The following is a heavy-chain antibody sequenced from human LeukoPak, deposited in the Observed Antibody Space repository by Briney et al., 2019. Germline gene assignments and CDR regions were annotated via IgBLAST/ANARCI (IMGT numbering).Heavy chain of an antibody. J-gene: IGHJ4*02. D-gene: IGHD6-13*01. CDR3: ARDYGRYSSSWFDY. CDR2: ISAYNGNT. V-gene: IGHV1-18*01. CDR1: GYTFTSYG. Sequence: ASVKVSCKASGYTFTSYGISWVRQAPGQGFEWMGWISAYNGNTNYAQKLQGRVTMTTDTSTSTAYMELRSLRSDDTAVYYCARDYGRYSSSWFDYWGQGTLVTVSS.